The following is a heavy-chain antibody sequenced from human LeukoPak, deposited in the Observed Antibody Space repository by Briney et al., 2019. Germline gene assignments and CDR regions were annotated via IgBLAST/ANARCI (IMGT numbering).Heavy chain of an antibody. Sequence: PGGSLRLSCAASGFTFSSYSMNWVRQAPGKGLEWVSSISSSSSYIYYADSVKGRFTISRDNAKNSLYLQMNSLRAEDTAVYYCATTYYCDSSGYYLFDYWGQGTLVTVSS. J-gene: IGHJ4*02. CDR2: ISSSSSYI. V-gene: IGHV3-21*01. D-gene: IGHD3-22*01. CDR3: ATTYYCDSSGYYLFDY. CDR1: GFTFSSYS.